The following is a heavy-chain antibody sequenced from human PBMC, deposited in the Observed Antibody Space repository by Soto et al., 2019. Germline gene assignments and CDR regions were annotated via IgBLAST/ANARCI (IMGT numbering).Heavy chain of an antibody. J-gene: IGHJ6*02. Sequence: GGSLRLSCAASGFTFSSYSMNWVRQAPGKGLEWVSSISSSSYIYYADSVKGRFTISRDNAKNSLYLQMNSLRAEDTAVYYCARDHGWRGSSSPPRGMDVWGQGTMVTVSS. CDR3: ARDHGWRGSSSPPRGMDV. CDR2: ISSSSYI. D-gene: IGHD6-13*01. CDR1: GFTFSSYS. V-gene: IGHV3-21*01.